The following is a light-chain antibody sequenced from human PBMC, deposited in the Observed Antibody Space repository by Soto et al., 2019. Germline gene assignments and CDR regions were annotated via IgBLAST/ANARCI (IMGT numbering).Light chain of an antibody. CDR3: DSYTSGSSYV. J-gene: IGLJ1*01. CDR1: SSDVGGYNY. Sequence: QSALTQHASVSGSPGQSITISCTGTSSDVGGYNYVSWYQQHPGKAPKLMIYDVSYRPSGVSDRFSGSKSGNTASLTISGLQSEDEADYYCDSYTSGSSYVFGTGTKLTVL. CDR2: DVS. V-gene: IGLV2-14*01.